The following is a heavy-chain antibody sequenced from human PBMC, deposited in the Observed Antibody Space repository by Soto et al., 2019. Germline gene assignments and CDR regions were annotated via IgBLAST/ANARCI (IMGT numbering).Heavy chain of an antibody. CDR2: IGESGTPT. J-gene: IGHJ6*02. CDR3: ARYITGVRYYGMDV. Sequence: LRLSCAASGFTFSSYAMKWVRQAPGKGLEWVSLIGESGTPTYYADSVKGRFTISRDNSGNTLFLEMYSLRAEDTAVYYCARYITGVRYYGMDVWGQGTTVTVPS. CDR1: GFTFSSYA. V-gene: IGHV3-23*01. D-gene: IGHD5-18*01.